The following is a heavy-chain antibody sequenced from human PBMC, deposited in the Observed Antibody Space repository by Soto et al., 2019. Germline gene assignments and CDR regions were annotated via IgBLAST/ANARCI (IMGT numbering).Heavy chain of an antibody. Sequence: EEEVAWASVKVSCKASGYTFTSNGISWVRQAPGKGLEWMGWISAYNGNTNYAQKLQGRVTMTTDTSTSTAYMELRSLRSDDTAVYYCARDLPHYDSSGYYCCYFDYWGQGTLVTVSS. J-gene: IGHJ4*02. CDR2: ISAYNGNT. CDR1: GYTFTSNG. D-gene: IGHD3-22*01. CDR3: ARDLPHYDSSGYYCCYFDY. V-gene: IGHV1-18*01.